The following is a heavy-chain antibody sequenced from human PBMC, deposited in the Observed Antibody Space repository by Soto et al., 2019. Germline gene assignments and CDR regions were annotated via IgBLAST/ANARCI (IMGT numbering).Heavy chain of an antibody. V-gene: IGHV3-23*01. CDR1: GFTFSNYA. D-gene: IGHD3-16*01. CDR3: AKAYFVWSSEQPYYFDY. CDR2: ISGRGGRS. J-gene: IGHJ4*02. Sequence: EVQLLDYGGGLVQPGGSLRLSCAASGFTFSNYAMTWVRQGPGKGLEWVSGISGRGGRSYYADSVKGRFTISRDNSKSTLYLQMNSLRAEDTAVYYCAKAYFVWSSEQPYYFDYWGQGTLVTVSS.